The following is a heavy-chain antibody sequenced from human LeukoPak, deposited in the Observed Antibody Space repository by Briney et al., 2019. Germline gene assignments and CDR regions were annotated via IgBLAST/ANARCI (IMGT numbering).Heavy chain of an antibody. CDR3: ARVSSGYDDGYYIDY. CDR1: GFTFSDYY. CDR2: ISSSGSTI. J-gene: IGHJ4*02. D-gene: IGHD5-12*01. Sequence: GGSLRLSCAASGFTFSDYYMSWIRQAPGKGLEWVSSISSSGSTIYYADSVKGRFTISRDNSKNSLYLQMNSLRAEDTAVYYCARVSSGYDDGYYIDYWGQGPLVTVS. V-gene: IGHV3-11*01.